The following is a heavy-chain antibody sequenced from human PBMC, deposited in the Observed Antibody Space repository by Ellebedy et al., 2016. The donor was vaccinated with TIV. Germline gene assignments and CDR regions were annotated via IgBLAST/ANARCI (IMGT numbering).Heavy chain of an antibody. CDR1: GFTFSSYS. CDR2: ISSRGSTI. V-gene: IGHV3-48*02. CDR3: ARAAGGGYSSSSAYYFDY. D-gene: IGHD6-6*01. J-gene: IGHJ4*02. Sequence: PGGSLRLSCAASGFTFSSYSMNWVRQAPGKGLEWISYISSRGSTIYYADSVWGRFTISRDNAKNSLYLQMNSLRDEDTAVYYCARAAGGGYSSSSAYYFDYWGQGTLVTASS.